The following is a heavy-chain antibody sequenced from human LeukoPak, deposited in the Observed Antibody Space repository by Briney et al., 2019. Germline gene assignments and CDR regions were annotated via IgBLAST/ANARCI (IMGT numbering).Heavy chain of an antibody. CDR2: IYFCGST. CDR1: GGSIGIFY. V-gene: IGHV4-59*08. D-gene: IGHD3-10*01. J-gene: IGHJ4*02. Sequence: SETLSLTCTVSGGSIGIFYWSWLRQPPGRGLEWIGYIYFCGSTNYNPSLKSRGTILLDTSKNQFSLKVRSVTAADTAVYYCARGWFGEWTFDSWGQGTLVTVSS. CDR3: ARGWFGEWTFDS.